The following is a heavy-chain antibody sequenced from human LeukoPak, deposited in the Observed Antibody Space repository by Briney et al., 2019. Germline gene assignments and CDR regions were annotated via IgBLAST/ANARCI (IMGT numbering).Heavy chain of an antibody. CDR1: GGSIASSSNY. D-gene: IGHD2-2*01. J-gene: IGHJ5*02. Sequence: SETLSLTCTVSGGSIASSSNYWVWIRQPPGKGLEWIGNIFYTGNTYYNPSLKSRVTISVDTSKNQFSLKLSSVTAADTAVYYCARHAQIVVVPAAILPWGQGTLVTVSS. V-gene: IGHV4-39*01. CDR2: IFYTGNT. CDR3: ARHAQIVVVPAAILP.